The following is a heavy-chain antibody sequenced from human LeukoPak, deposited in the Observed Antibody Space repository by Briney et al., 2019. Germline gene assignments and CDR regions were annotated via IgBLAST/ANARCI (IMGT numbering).Heavy chain of an antibody. CDR2: IKQDGSET. J-gene: IGHJ5*02. V-gene: IGHV3-7*01. D-gene: IGHD4-23*01. CDR3: AREEAVGYWFDP. Sequence: GGSLRLSCATSGFTFSNYWKTWVSKPPGKGLEWVANIKQDGSETNYADSVKGRFTISRDNAKNSVYLQMSSLRAEDTAVYYCAREEAVGYWFDPWGQGTLVTVSS. CDR1: GFTFSNYW.